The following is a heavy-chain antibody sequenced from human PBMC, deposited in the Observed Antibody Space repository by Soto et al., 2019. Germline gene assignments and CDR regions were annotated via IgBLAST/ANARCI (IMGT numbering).Heavy chain of an antibody. CDR1: GGSFSGYY. Sequence: SETLSLTCAVYGGSFSGYYWSWIRQPPGKGLEWIGEINHSGSTNYNPSLKSRVTISVDTSKNQFSLKLSSVTAADTAVYYCARSIVVVVAATPGPYYYYMDVWGKGTTVTVSS. CDR2: INHSGST. CDR3: ARSIVVVVAATPGPYYYYMDV. D-gene: IGHD2-15*01. V-gene: IGHV4-34*01. J-gene: IGHJ6*03.